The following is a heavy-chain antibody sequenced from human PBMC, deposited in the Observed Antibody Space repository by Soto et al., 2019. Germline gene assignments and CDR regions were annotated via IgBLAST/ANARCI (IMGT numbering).Heavy chain of an antibody. V-gene: IGHV4-39*01. D-gene: IGHD3-22*01. Sequence: SETLSLTCTVSGGSISSSSYYWGWIRQPPGKGLVWIGSISYSGNTYYNPSLKSRVTISVDTSKNQFSLKLSSVTAADTAVYYCASYYYDSSGYYYVPGVYWGQGTLVTVS. J-gene: IGHJ4*02. CDR1: GGSISSSSYY. CDR2: ISYSGNT. CDR3: ASYYYDSSGYYYVPGVY.